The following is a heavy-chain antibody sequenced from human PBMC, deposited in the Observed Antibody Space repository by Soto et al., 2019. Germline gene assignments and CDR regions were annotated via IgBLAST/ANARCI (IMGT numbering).Heavy chain of an antibody. J-gene: IGHJ5*02. V-gene: IGHV4-59*01. Sequence: SETRSLTCTVSGGSISSYYWSWIRQPPGKGLEWIGYIYYSGSTDYNPSLKSRVTISVDTSKNQFSLKLSSVTAADTAVYYCAREGITIFGVVTNNWFDPWGQGTLVTVSS. D-gene: IGHD3-3*01. CDR2: IYYSGST. CDR3: AREGITIFGVVTNNWFDP. CDR1: GGSISSYY.